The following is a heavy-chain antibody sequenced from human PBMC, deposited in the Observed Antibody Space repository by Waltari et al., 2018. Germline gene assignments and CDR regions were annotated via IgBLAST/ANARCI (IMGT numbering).Heavy chain of an antibody. CDR1: GYSFHNHF. CDR2: INPSGGTT. D-gene: IGHD6-19*01. V-gene: IGHV1-46*02. Sequence: HVHLVPSGAEVKKPGPSVKISCKASGYSFHNHFMHCVRQAPGQGLEWMIMINPSGGTTTYAQKFQGRLTMTRDTSTSTFYMELSSLRSEDTAIYYCARDGPKGSGWQFDYWGQGTLVTVSS. J-gene: IGHJ4*02. CDR3: ARDGPKGSGWQFDY.